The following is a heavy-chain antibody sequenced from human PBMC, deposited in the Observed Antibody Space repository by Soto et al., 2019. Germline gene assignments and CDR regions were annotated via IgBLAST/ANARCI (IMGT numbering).Heavy chain of an antibody. J-gene: IGHJ6*02. CDR2: ISGSGGST. CDR3: AGIVVVVAAPALGMDV. Sequence: LRLSCAASGFTFSSYAMSWVRQAPGKGLEWVSAISGSGGSTYYADSVKGRFTISRDNSKNTLYLQMNSLRAEDTAVYYCAGIVVVVAAPALGMDVWGQGTTVTVSS. CDR1: GFTFSSYA. V-gene: IGHV3-23*01. D-gene: IGHD2-15*01.